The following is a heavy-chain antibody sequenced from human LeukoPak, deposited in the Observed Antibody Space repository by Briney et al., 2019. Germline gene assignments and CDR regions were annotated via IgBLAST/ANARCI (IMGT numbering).Heavy chain of an antibody. J-gene: IGHJ6*04. D-gene: IGHD2-2*01. CDR3: ARAPGYCSSTSCYLTYYYGMDV. CDR2: IYHSGST. CDR1: GYSISSGYY. V-gene: IGHV4-38-2*01. Sequence: SETLSITCAVSGYSISSGYYWCWIRQPPGKGLEWIGSIYHSGSTYYNPSLKSRVTISVDTSKNQFSLKLSSVTAADTAVYYCARAPGYCSSTSCYLTYYYGMDVWGKGTTVTVSS.